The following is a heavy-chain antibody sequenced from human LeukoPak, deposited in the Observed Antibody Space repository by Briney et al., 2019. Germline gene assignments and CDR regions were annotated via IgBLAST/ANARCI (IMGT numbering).Heavy chain of an antibody. CDR2: IKQDGSEK. CDR1: GFTFSSYW. Sequence: GGSLRLSCAASGFTFSSYWMSWVRQAPGKGLEWVANIKQDGSEKYYVDSVKGRFTISRDNAKNSLYLQMNSLRAEDTAVYYCARDSGYSYGFFYCYYGMDVWGQGTTVTVSS. D-gene: IGHD5-18*01. J-gene: IGHJ6*02. V-gene: IGHV3-7*05. CDR3: ARDSGYSYGFFYCYYGMDV.